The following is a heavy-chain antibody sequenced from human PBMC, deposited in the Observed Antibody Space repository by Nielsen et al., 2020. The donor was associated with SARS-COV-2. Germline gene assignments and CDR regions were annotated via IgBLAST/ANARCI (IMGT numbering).Heavy chain of an antibody. D-gene: IGHD4-23*01. Sequence: SGPTLVKPTQTLTLTCTFSGFSLSTSGMCVSWIRQPPGKALEWLARIDWDDDKYYSTSLKTRLTISKDNSKNQVVLTMTNMDPVDTATYYCARTYYGGNSAFFDYWGQGTLVTVSS. CDR3: ARTYYGGNSAFFDY. CDR1: GFSLSTSGMC. J-gene: IGHJ4*02. CDR2: IDWDDDK. V-gene: IGHV2-70*11.